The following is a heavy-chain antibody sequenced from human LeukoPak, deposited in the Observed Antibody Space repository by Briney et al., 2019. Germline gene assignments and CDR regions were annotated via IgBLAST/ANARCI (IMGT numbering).Heavy chain of an antibody. D-gene: IGHD3-10*01. CDR3: ARGPPGGRFDP. Sequence: PSETLSLTCTVSGGSISSYYWSWIRQPPGKGLEWIGYIYYSGSTNYNPSLKSRVTMSVDTSKNQFSLKVASVTAADTAVYYCARGPPGGRFDPWGQGTLVTVSS. CDR2: IYYSGST. CDR1: GGSISSYY. J-gene: IGHJ5*02. V-gene: IGHV4-59*01.